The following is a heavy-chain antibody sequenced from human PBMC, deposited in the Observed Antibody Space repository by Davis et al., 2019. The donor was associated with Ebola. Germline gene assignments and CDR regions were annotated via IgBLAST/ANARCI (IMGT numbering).Heavy chain of an antibody. CDR3: ARAKYRSSGYSVDYYYYYGMDV. CDR2: INHSGST. Sequence: GSLRLSCAVYGGSFSGYYWSWIRQPPGKGLEWIGEINHSGSTNYNPSLKSRVTISVDTSKNQFSLKLSSVTDADTAVYYCARAKYRSSGYSVDYYYYYGMDVWGQGTTVTVSS. CDR1: GGSFSGYY. D-gene: IGHD3-22*01. J-gene: IGHJ6*02. V-gene: IGHV4-34*01.